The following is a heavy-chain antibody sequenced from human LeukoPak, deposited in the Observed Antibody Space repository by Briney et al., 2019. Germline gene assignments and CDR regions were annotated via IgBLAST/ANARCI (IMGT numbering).Heavy chain of an antibody. CDR3: ARDFTYGDNYYFDY. D-gene: IGHD4-23*01. V-gene: IGHV3-21*01. CDR1: GFPFSPYS. CDR2: ISSSNYR. Sequence: GGSLRLLCEASGFPFSPYSMHRGRPAPGKGLEWVSSISSSNYRYYADSVKGRFTISRDNAKNSLYLQMNSLRAEDTAVYYCARDFTYGDNYYFDYWGQGTLVTVSS. J-gene: IGHJ4*02.